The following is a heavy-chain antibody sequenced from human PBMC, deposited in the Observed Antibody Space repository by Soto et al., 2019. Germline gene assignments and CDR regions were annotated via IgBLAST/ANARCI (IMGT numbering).Heavy chain of an antibody. CDR1: GGSLSSYY. Sequence: ETLSLTCTVSGGSLSSYYWSWIRQPPGKGLEWIGYIYYSGSTNYNPSLKSRVTISVDTSKNQFSLKLSSVTAADTAVYYCARGVGRGWNYYDSSGYPDCWGQGTLVTVSS. CDR2: IYYSGST. D-gene: IGHD3-22*01. J-gene: IGHJ4*02. CDR3: ARGVGRGWNYYDSSGYPDC. V-gene: IGHV4-59*01.